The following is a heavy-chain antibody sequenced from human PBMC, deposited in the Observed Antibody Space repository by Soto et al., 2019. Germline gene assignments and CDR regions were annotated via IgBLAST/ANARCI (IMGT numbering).Heavy chain of an antibody. D-gene: IGHD3-22*01. CDR1: GGSISSSSYY. V-gene: IGHV4-39*01. CDR2: IYYSGST. Sequence: PSETLSLTCTVSGGSISSSSYYWGWIRQPPGKGLEWIGSIYYSGSTYYNPSLKSRVTISVDTSKNQFSLKLSSVTAADTAVYYCAGQDYYDSSGYRIDYWGQGTLVTVS. CDR3: AGQDYYDSSGYRIDY. J-gene: IGHJ4*02.